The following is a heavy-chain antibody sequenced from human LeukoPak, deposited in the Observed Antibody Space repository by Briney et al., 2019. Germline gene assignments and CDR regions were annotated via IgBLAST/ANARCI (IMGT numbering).Heavy chain of an antibody. V-gene: IGHV4-61*01. CDR2: IDYSGST. CDR1: GGSVSSGSYY. J-gene: IGHJ3*02. CDR3: ARAGTAMDVDAFDI. Sequence: SETLSLTCTVSGGSVSSGSYYWSWIRQPPGKGLEWIGYIDYSGSTNYNPSLKSRVTISVDTSKNQFSLKLSSVTAADTAVYYCARAGTAMDVDAFDIWGQGTMVTVSS. D-gene: IGHD5-18*01.